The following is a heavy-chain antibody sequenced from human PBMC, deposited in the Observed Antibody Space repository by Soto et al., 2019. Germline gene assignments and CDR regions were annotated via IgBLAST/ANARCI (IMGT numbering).Heavy chain of an antibody. CDR2: IKTDGSDT. Sequence: PGGSLRLSCAASGFTFSGYWMHWVRQAPGKGLVWVSGIKTDGSDTSYADSVKGRFTISRDNAKNTLYLQMNSLRAEDTAVYYCASGGSSLNFDSWGQGTLVTVSS. D-gene: IGHD6-6*01. V-gene: IGHV3-74*01. J-gene: IGHJ4*02. CDR1: GFTFSGYW. CDR3: ASGGSSLNFDS.